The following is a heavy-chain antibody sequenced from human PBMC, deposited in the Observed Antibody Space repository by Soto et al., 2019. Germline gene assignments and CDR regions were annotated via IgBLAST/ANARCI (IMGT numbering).Heavy chain of an antibody. CDR3: AREYYDSSGYYYN. D-gene: IGHD3-22*01. CDR1: GGTFSSYA. CDR2: IIPIFGTA. Sequence: SVKFSCKASGGTFSSYAISWVRQAPGQGLECMGGIIPIFGTANYAQKFQGRVTITAXXXXSXXXMXLXXLRXEXTAVYYCAREYYDSSGYYYNWGQGTLVTVSS. V-gene: IGHV1-69*13. J-gene: IGHJ4*02.